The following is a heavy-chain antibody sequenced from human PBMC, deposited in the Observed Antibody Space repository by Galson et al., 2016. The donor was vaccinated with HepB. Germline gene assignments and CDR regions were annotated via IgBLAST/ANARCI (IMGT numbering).Heavy chain of an antibody. J-gene: IGHJ4*02. D-gene: IGHD3-22*01. CDR1: GFIFSSYG. Sequence: SLRLSCAASGFIFSSYGMHWVRQAPGKGLEWVAVISYDESNKYYADSVKGRFTISRDNSKNTLYLQMNSLRAEDTAVFYCAKEMPPRYYDSSGYDGLDYWGQGTLVTVSS. CDR2: ISYDESNK. V-gene: IGHV3-30*18. CDR3: AKEMPPRYYDSSGYDGLDY.